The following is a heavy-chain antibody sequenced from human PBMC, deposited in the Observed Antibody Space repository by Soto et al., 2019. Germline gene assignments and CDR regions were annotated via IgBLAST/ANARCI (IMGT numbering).Heavy chain of an antibody. Sequence: EVQLLESGGGLVQPGGSLRLSCADSGFTFSRSAMSWVRQAPGKGLEWVSAIRGSGGSTYYADSVKGRFTISRDNSKNTLYLQMNSQRAEDTAVYYWAKCSHPWPAAMFYWGQGTLVTVSS. J-gene: IGHJ4*02. CDR2: IRGSGGST. CDR3: AKCSHPWPAAMFY. V-gene: IGHV3-23*01. CDR1: GFTFSRSA. D-gene: IGHD2-2*01.